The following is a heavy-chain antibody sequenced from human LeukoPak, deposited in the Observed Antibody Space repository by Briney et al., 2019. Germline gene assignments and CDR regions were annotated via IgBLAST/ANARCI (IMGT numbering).Heavy chain of an antibody. V-gene: IGHV1-69*04. CDR1: GGTFSSYA. CDR2: IIPIFGIA. J-gene: IGHJ4*02. D-gene: IGHD2-15*01. CDR3: ARMVGGEGY. Sequence: SVKVSCKASGGTFSSYAISWVRQAPGQGLEWMGRIIPIFGIANYAQKFQGRVTITADKSTSAAYMELSSLRSEDTAVYYCARMVGGEGYWGQGTLVTVSS.